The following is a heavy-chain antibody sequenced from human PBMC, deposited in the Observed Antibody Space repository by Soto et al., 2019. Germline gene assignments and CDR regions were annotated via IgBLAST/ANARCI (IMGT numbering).Heavy chain of an antibody. V-gene: IGHV3-21*01. CDR1: GFTFSSYS. Sequence: NPGGSLRLSCAASGFTFSSYSMNWVRQAPGKGLEWVSSISSSSSYIYYADSVKGRFTISRDNAKNSLYLQMNSLRAEDTAVYYCASGYYYGSGSYYADYWGQGTLVTVSS. D-gene: IGHD3-10*01. CDR3: ASGYYYGSGSYYADY. CDR2: ISSSSSYI. J-gene: IGHJ4*02.